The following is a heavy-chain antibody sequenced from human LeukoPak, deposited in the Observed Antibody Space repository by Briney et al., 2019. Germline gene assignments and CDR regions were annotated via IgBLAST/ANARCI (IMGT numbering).Heavy chain of an antibody. D-gene: IGHD3-22*01. CDR1: GFTFSSYA. Sequence: PGGSLRLSCAASGFTFSSYAMSWVRQAPGKGLEWVSAISGSGGSTYYADSVKGRFTISRDNSKNTLYPQMNSLRAEDTAVYYCAKPLNYYDSSGYYYFFVDWGQGTLVTVSS. CDR2: ISGSGGST. J-gene: IGHJ4*02. CDR3: AKPLNYYDSSGYYYFFVD. V-gene: IGHV3-23*01.